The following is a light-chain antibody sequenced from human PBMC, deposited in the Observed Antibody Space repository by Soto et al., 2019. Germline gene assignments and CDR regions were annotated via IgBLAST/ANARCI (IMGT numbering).Light chain of an antibody. CDR2: KAS. CDR3: QQCNSNPWT. V-gene: IGKV1-5*03. CDR1: QSISSW. Sequence: IQMTQSPSTLSASVGDRVTIPCRASQSISSWLAWYQQKPGKAPKLLIYKASSLESGVPSRFSSRGSGTEYTLTMSSLEPDDFATYYCQQCNSNPWTFGQGTKVEIK. J-gene: IGKJ1*01.